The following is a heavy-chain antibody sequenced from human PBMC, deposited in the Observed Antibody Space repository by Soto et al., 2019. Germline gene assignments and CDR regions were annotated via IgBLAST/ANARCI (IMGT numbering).Heavy chain of an antibody. CDR2: ISSSSSTI. CDR1: GFTFSSYS. Sequence: GGSLRLSCAASGFTFSSYSMNWVRQAPGKGLEWVSYISSSSSTIYYADSVKGRFAISRDNAKNSLYLQMNSLRDGDTAVYYCAREQLLTTYYYYYGMDVWGQGTTVTVSS. J-gene: IGHJ6*02. V-gene: IGHV3-48*02. CDR3: AREQLLTTYYYYYGMDV. D-gene: IGHD2-2*01.